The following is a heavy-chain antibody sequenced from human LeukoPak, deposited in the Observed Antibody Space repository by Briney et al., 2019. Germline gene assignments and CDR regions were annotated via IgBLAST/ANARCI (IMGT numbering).Heavy chain of an antibody. CDR1: GGSISSYY. V-gene: IGHV4-4*07. CDR3: ARDYGYGGTMTYYYYGMDV. D-gene: IGHD4-23*01. CDR2: IYTRGST. J-gene: IGHJ6*02. Sequence: SETLSLTCTVSGGSISSYYWSWIRQPAGKGLEWIGRIYTRGSTNYNPSLKSRVTMSVDTSKNQFSLKLSSVTAADTAVYYCARDYGYGGTMTYYYYGMDVWGQGTTVTVSS.